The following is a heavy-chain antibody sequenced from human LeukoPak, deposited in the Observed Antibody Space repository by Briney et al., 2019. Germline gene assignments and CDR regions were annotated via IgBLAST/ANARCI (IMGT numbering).Heavy chain of an antibody. CDR1: GFTFSSYG. Sequence: GGSLRLSCAASGFTFSSYGMHWVRQAPGKGLEWVAVISYDGSNKYYADSVKGRFTISRDNSKSTLYPQMNSLRAEDTAVYYCAKDLWFGEKNYFDYWGQGTLVTVSS. CDR3: AKDLWFGEKNYFDY. J-gene: IGHJ4*02. CDR2: ISYDGSNK. D-gene: IGHD3-10*01. V-gene: IGHV3-30*18.